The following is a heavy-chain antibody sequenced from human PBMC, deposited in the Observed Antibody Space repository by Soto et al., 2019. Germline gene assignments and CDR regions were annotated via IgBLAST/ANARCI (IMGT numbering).Heavy chain of an antibody. CDR3: ARLYDFWSGYLMDDAFDI. CDR2: INAGNGNT. V-gene: IGHV1-3*01. J-gene: IGHJ3*02. CDR1: GYTFTSYA. D-gene: IGHD3-3*01. Sequence: ASMEVSCKASGYTFTSYAMHWVRQAPGQRLEWMGWINAGNGNTKYSQKFQGRVTITRDTSASTAYMELSSLRSEDTAVYYCARLYDFWSGYLMDDAFDIWGQGTMVTVSS.